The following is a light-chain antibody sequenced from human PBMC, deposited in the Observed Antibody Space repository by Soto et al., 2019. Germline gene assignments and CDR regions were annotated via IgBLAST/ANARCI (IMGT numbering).Light chain of an antibody. V-gene: IGLV2-14*01. J-gene: IGLJ1*01. CDR3: SSYTSSSTL. Sequence: QSVLTQPASVSGSPGQSITISCTETSSDVGGYNYVSWYQQHPGKAPKLMIYEVSNRPSGDSNRFSGSKSGNTASLTISGLQAEDEADYYCSSYTSSSTLFGTGTKVTVL. CDR2: EVS. CDR1: SSDVGGYNY.